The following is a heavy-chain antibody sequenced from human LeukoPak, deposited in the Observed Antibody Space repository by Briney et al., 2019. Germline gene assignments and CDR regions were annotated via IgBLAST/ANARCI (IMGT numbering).Heavy chain of an antibody. CDR2: IKPDGSET. D-gene: IGHD6-13*01. Sequence: PGGSLRLSCAASGFMFSTYWMTWVRQAPGKGPVWAANIKPDGSETYYVDSVKGRFTISRDNTKNLLFLQMNSLRGEDAAVYYCGGFGYEAAVDLWGQGTLVTVSS. J-gene: IGHJ4*02. V-gene: IGHV3-7*01. CDR3: GGFGYEAAVDL. CDR1: GFMFSTYW.